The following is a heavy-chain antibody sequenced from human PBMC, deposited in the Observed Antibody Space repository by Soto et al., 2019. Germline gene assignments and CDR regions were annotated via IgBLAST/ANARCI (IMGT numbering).Heavy chain of an antibody. CDR1: VGSFSDTTYY. CDR3: ARTTAVPNTLRSRYFFDY. CDR2: VYYSGTT. Sequence: PSETLSLTCSVSVGSFSDTTYYWSWIRQPPGKRLEWIGYVYYSGTTNYNPSLKSRVTISVDLSKNRFSLRLSSVTTADTALYYCARTTAVPNTLRSRYFFDYWGQGTLVTVSS. V-gene: IGHV4-61*01. J-gene: IGHJ4*02. D-gene: IGHD4-17*01.